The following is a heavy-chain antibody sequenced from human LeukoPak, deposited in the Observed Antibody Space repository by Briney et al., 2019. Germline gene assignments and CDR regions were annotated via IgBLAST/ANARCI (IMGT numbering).Heavy chain of an antibody. J-gene: IGHJ4*02. CDR3: AKCGAYRSYDY. V-gene: IGHV3-7*01. Sequence: PGGSLRLSCAASGFTFSSYWMSWVRQAPGKGLEGVANIKEDGSDKSHADSVKCRFTVSRENTKNSLYLQMDSLRAEDTAVYYCAKCGAYRSYDYWARGSWSLSPQ. D-gene: IGHD2-21*01. CDR2: IKEDGSDK. CDR1: GFTFSSYW.